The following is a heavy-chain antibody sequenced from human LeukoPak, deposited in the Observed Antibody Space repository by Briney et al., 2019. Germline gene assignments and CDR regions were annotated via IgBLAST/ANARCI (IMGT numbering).Heavy chain of an antibody. J-gene: IGHJ6*02. V-gene: IGHV1-46*01. D-gene: IGHD3-10*01. Sequence: ASVKVSCKASGYTFTGYYIHWVRQAPGQGLEWMGIINPSGGSTSYAQKFQGRVTMTRVTSTSTVYMELSSLRSEDTALYYCARVRDGSGSYRPRSFYSYAMDVWGQGTTVTVSS. CDR1: GYTFTGYY. CDR2: INPSGGST. CDR3: ARVRDGSGSYRPRSFYSYAMDV.